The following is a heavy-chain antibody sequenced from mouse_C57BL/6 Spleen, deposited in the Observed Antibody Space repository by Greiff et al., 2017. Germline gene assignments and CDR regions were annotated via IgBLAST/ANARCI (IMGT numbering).Heavy chain of an antibody. J-gene: IGHJ2*01. CDR3: TSGGNYDYDY. CDR2: IDPETGGT. D-gene: IGHD2-4*01. CDR1: GYTFTDYE. V-gene: IGHV1-15*01. Sequence: VKLVESGAELVRPGASVTLSCKASGYTFTDYEMHWVKQTPVHGLEWIGAIDPETGGTAYNQKFKGKAILTADKSSSTAYMELRSLTSEDSAVYYCTSGGNYDYDYWGQGTTLTVSS.